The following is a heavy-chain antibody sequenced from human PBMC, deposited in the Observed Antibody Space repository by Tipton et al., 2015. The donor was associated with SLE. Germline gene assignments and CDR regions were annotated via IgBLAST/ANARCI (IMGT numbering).Heavy chain of an antibody. CDR1: GGSSSSYY. CDR2: SNPSGNT. V-gene: IGHV4-34*01. Sequence: TLSLTCTVSGGSSSSYYWAWIRQPPGKGLEWIGESNPSGNTNYNPSLKSRVTISVDTSNNQLSLKLTSVTAADTAVYYCARDGSGAGRYDNGDYVFDYWGHGVLVTVSS. CDR3: ARDGSGAGRYDNGDYVFDY. J-gene: IGHJ4*01. D-gene: IGHD4-17*01.